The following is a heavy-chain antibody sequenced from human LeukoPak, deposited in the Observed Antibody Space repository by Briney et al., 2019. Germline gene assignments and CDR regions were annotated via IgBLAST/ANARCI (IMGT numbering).Heavy chain of an antibody. CDR3: ARDQYEVEDDSSGYPYYYYYGMDV. Sequence: SQTLSLTCTVSGGSISSGSYYWSWIRQPAGKGLEWIGRIYTSGSTNCNPSLKSRVTISVDTSKNQFSLKLSSVTAADTAVYYCARDQYEVEDDSSGYPYYYYYGMDVWGQGTTVTVSS. D-gene: IGHD3-22*01. CDR2: IYTSGST. J-gene: IGHJ6*02. V-gene: IGHV4-61*02. CDR1: GGSISSGSYY.